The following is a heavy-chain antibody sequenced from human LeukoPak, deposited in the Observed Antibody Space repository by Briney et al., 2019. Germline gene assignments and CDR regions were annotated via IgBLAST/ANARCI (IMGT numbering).Heavy chain of an antibody. D-gene: IGHD3-22*01. J-gene: IGHJ4*02. CDR1: GFSSYG. V-gene: IGHV3-33*01. CDR2: IWYDESNK. Sequence: GGSLRLSCAASGFSSYGMHWVRQAPGKGLEWVAVIWYDESNKYYADSVKGRFTISRDNSRNTLYLQMNSLRAEDAAVYYCARRGSDSSAYLDYWGQGTLVTVSS. CDR3: ARRGSDSSAYLDY.